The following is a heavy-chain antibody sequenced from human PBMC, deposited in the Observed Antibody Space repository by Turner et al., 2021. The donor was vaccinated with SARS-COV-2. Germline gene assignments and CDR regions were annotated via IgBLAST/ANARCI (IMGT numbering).Heavy chain of an antibody. D-gene: IGHD3-22*01. CDR2: IYHTGNT. CDR3: ARHDCQDHSDTSGYYYVKKNWFDS. J-gene: IGHJ5*01. CDR1: GGPIRSSANY. Sequence: QLQLLESGTGLVKPSATLSLTCTLSGGPIRSSANYWGWFRQPPGKGLEWIPSIYHTGNTFQNPSLQRRVTIYVDTSKNQFSLRVTSVTAADTAVYYCARHDCQDHSDTSGYYYVKKNWFDSWGQGTSVTVSS. V-gene: IGHV4-39*01.